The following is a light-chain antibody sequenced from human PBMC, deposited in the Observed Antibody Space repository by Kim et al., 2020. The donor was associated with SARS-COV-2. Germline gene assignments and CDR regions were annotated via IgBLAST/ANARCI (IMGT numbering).Light chain of an antibody. J-gene: IGLJ2*01. CDR3: SSYAGSNNLV. CDR2: EVS. CDR1: SSDVGGYNY. Sequence: GRSVTIACTGTSSDVGGYNYVSWYPQHPGKAPKLMIYEVSKRPSGVPDRFSGSKSGSTASLTVSGLQAEDEADYNCSSYAGSNNLVFGGGTQLTVL. V-gene: IGLV2-8*01.